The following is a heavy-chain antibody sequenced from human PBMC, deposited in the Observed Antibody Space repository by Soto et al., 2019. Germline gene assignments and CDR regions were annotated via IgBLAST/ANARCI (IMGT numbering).Heavy chain of an antibody. D-gene: IGHD5-18*01. J-gene: IGHJ4*02. CDR3: ARESSEYSYGYRGGAFDY. Sequence: QVQLVESGGGVVQPGRSLRLSCAASGFTFSIYAMHWVRQAPGKGLEWVSVISYDGNNKFSADSVKGRFTISRDNSNNTLYMQMNSLRAEDTAVYYCARESSEYSYGYRGGAFDYWGQGTLVTVSS. CDR1: GFTFSIYA. V-gene: IGHV3-30-3*01. CDR2: ISYDGNNK.